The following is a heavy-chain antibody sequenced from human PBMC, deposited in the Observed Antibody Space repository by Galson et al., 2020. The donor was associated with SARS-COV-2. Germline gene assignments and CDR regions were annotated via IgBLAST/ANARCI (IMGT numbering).Heavy chain of an antibody. D-gene: IGHD4-17*01. Sequence: GESLKISCAASGFTFSSYGMHWVRQAPGKGLEWVAFIRYDGSNKYYADSVKGRFTISRDNSKNTLYLQMNSLRAEDTAVYYCAKDRLYGDYGGGYYGMDVWGQGTTVTVSS. V-gene: IGHV3-30*02. CDR1: GFTFSSYG. CDR2: IRYDGSNK. CDR3: AKDRLYGDYGGGYYGMDV. J-gene: IGHJ6*02.